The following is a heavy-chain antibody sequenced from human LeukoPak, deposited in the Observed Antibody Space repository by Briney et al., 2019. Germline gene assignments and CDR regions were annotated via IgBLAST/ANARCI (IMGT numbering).Heavy chain of an antibody. CDR3: AAGLTFGGVIDIYYYYGMDV. V-gene: IGHV1-58*02. CDR2: IVVGSGNT. Sequence: ASVKVSCKASGFTFTSSAMQWVRQARGQRLEWIGWIVVGSGNTNYAQKFQERVTITRDMSTSTAYMELSSLRSEDTAVYYCAAGLTFGGVIDIYYYYGMDVWGQGTTVTVSS. D-gene: IGHD3-16*02. J-gene: IGHJ6*02. CDR1: GFTFTSSA.